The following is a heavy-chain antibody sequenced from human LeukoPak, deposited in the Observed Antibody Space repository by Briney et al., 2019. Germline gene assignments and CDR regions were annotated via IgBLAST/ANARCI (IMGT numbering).Heavy chain of an antibody. Sequence: SETLSLTCTVSSGSISSGSYYWGWIRQPPGKGLEWIGTIYYRGNTYYNPSLKSRVTISVDTSKNQFSLKLSSVTAADTAVYYCARGTYYYGSDYWGQGTLVTVSS. D-gene: IGHD3-10*01. V-gene: IGHV4-39*01. J-gene: IGHJ4*02. CDR1: SGSISSGSYY. CDR2: IYYRGNT. CDR3: ARGTYYYGSDY.